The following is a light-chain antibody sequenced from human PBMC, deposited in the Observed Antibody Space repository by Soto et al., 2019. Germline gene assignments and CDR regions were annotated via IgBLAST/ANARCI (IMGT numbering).Light chain of an antibody. V-gene: IGKV3-20*01. CDR2: GAS. Sequence: EVVVTQSPDTLSLSHGERATLSCWASQSVSSYLAWYQQKPGQAPRLLIYGASSRATGIPDRFSGSGSGTDFTLTISRLEPEDFAVYYCQQCGSSLWTFGQGTKVDVK. J-gene: IGKJ1*01. CDR3: QQCGSSLWT. CDR1: QSVSSY.